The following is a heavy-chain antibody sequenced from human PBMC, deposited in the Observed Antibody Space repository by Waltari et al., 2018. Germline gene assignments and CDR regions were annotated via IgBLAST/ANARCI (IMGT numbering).Heavy chain of an antibody. D-gene: IGHD2-15*01. V-gene: IGHV3-23*01. CDR2: ISANGGVT. Sequence: EVQLLESGGGLVQPGGSLRLSCAASGFTFSSYAMSWVRQAPGKGLGLVAAISANGGVTYYADSVKGRFTISRDNSKNTLYLQMDSLRADDTAVYYCAKAGGSWIRLAGLSEYWGQGTLVTVSS. CDR1: GFTFSSYA. CDR3: AKAGGSWIRLAGLSEY. J-gene: IGHJ4*02.